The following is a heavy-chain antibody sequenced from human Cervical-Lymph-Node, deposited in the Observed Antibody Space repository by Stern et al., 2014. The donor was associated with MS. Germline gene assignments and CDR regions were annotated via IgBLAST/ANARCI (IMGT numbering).Heavy chain of an antibody. CDR3: ARSFSSGVWGNNHFDP. D-gene: IGHD1/OR15-1a*01. CDR2: IDWDDLK. Sequence: QVTLRESGPALVKSTQTLTLTCTFSGFSLSTSGMCVTWIRQPPGKALEWLALIDWDDLKYYNPSLKTRLTISKDTSRNQVVLTMTNMDPVDTATYFCARSFSSGVWGNNHFDPWGQGTLVTVSS. J-gene: IGHJ5*02. V-gene: IGHV2-70*01. CDR1: GFSLSTSGMC.